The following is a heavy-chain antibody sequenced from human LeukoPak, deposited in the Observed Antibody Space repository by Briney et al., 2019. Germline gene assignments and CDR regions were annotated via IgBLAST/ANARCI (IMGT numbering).Heavy chain of an antibody. D-gene: IGHD3-22*01. CDR2: IIPIFGTA. CDR1: GGTFSSYA. Sequence: SVKVSCKASGGTFSSYAISWVRQAPGQGLEWMGGIIPIFGTANYAQKFQGRVTITADESTSTAYMELSSLRSEDTAVYYCARAELEIYYDSSDYGMDVWGQGTTVTVSS. V-gene: IGHV1-69*13. J-gene: IGHJ6*02. CDR3: ARAELEIYYDSSDYGMDV.